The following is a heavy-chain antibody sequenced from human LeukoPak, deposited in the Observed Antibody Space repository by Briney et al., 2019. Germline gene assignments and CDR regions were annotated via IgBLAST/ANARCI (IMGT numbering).Heavy chain of an antibody. V-gene: IGHV3-48*01. CDR1: GFTFSSYS. CDR2: ISSSSSTI. CDR3: ARAPIAAAPST. J-gene: IGHJ5*02. D-gene: IGHD6-13*01. Sequence: PGGYLRLSCAASGFTFSSYSMNWVRQAPGKGLEWVSYISSSSSTIYYADSVKGRFTISRDNAKNSLYLQMNGLRAEDTAVYYCARAPIAAAPSTWGQGTLVTVSS.